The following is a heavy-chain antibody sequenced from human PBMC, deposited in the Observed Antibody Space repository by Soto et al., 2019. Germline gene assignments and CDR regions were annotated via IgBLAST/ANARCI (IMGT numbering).Heavy chain of an antibody. Sequence: GGSLRLSCAASGFTFSSYGMHWVRQAPGKGLEWVAVISYDGSNKYYADSVKGRFTISRGNSKNTLYLQMNSLRAEDTAVYYCAKRVRVSRGMDVWGQGTTVTVSS. CDR3: AKRVRVSRGMDV. CDR1: GFTFSSYG. J-gene: IGHJ6*02. D-gene: IGHD6-6*01. CDR2: ISYDGSNK. V-gene: IGHV3-30*18.